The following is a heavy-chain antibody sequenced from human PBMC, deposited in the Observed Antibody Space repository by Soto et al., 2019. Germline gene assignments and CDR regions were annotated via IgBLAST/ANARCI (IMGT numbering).Heavy chain of an antibody. Sequence: ASVKVSCKASGYTFTRSGISWVRQAPGQGLEWMGWISTYNGDTNYAQTFQGRVTMTTDTSTGTVHMEVRSLRSDDTAVYYCAREGVAPYYYYGMDVWGQGTPVTFSS. J-gene: IGHJ6*02. V-gene: IGHV1-18*01. D-gene: IGHD2-21*01. CDR2: ISTYNGDT. CDR3: AREGVAPYYYYGMDV. CDR1: GYTFTRSG.